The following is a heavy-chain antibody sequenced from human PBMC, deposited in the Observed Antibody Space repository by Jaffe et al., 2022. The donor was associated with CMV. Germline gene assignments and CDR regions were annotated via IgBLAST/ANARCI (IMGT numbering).Heavy chain of an antibody. J-gene: IGHJ5*02. V-gene: IGHV1-3*01. CDR2: INAGNGNT. CDR3: ARAPIGFEPEEFDP. Sequence: QVQLVQSGAEVKKPGASVKVSCKASGYTFTSYAMHWVRQAPGQRLEWMGWINAGNGNTKYSQKFQGRVTITRDTSASTAYMELSSLRSEDTAVYYCARAPIGFEPEEFDPWGQGTLVTVSS. CDR1: GYTFTSYA. D-gene: IGHD3-16*02.